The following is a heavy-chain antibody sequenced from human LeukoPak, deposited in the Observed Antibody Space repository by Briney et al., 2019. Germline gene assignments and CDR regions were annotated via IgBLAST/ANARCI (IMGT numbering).Heavy chain of an antibody. V-gene: IGHV3-66*01. CDR2: IYSGGST. CDR3: ARLDDSSGYYYDY. Sequence: GGSLRLSCAASGFTVSSNYMSWVRQAPGKGLEWVSVIYSGGSTYYADSVKGRFTISRDNSKNTLYLQMNSLRAEDTAVYYCARLDDSSGYYYDYWGQGTLVTVSS. CDR1: GFTVSSNY. J-gene: IGHJ4*02. D-gene: IGHD3-22*01.